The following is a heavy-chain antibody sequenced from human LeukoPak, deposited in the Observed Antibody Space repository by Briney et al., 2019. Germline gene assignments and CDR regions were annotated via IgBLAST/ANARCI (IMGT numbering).Heavy chain of an antibody. Sequence: GGSLRLSCAASGFTFSRNSMHWVRQAPGKGLEYVSAITNNGGTTYYANSVRGRFTISRDNSKNTLYLQMGSLRAEDTAVYYCAKDRPTVVYWGQGTLVTVSS. CDR3: AKDRPTVVY. CDR1: GFTFSRNS. D-gene: IGHD4-23*01. CDR2: ITNNGGTT. V-gene: IGHV3-64*01. J-gene: IGHJ4*02.